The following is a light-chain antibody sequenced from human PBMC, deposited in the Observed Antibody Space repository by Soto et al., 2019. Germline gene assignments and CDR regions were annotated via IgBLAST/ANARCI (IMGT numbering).Light chain of an antibody. V-gene: IGKV3-20*01. CDR1: QTIRNNY. CDR3: QQYAGSPWT. CDR2: GAS. J-gene: IGKJ1*01. Sequence: ETVLTQSPGTLSLSPGERATLSCRASQTIRNNYLAWYRQTPGQAPRLLIYGASNRATGIADRFSGSGSGTDFTLISSRLEPEDFALYYCQQYAGSPWTFGQGTKVEIK.